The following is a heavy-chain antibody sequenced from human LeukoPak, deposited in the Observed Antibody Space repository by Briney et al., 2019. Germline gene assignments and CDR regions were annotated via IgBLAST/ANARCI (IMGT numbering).Heavy chain of an antibody. Sequence: SETLSLTCTLSGGSISGYYWSWIRQPPGKGLEWIGHIYYSGSTNYNPSLKSRVTISVDTSKNQFSLKLSSVTAADTAVYYCARDRRYSSGCYGIEYWGQGTLVTVSS. D-gene: IGHD6-19*01. V-gene: IGHV4-59*01. CDR3: ARDRRYSSGCYGIEY. CDR1: GGSISGYY. J-gene: IGHJ4*02. CDR2: IYYSGST.